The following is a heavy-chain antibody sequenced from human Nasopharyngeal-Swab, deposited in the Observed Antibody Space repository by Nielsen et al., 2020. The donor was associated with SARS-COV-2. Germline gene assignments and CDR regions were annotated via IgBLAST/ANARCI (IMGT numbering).Heavy chain of an antibody. CDR3: ARDRVTGFLGQVYYYYGMDV. D-gene: IGHD3-3*01. CDR2: IYYSGST. J-gene: IGHJ6*02. Sequence: PGKGLEWIGYIYYSGSTNYNPSLKSRATISVDTSKNQFSLKLSSVTAADTAVYYCARDRVTGFLGQVYYYYGMDVWGQGTTVTVSS. V-gene: IGHV4-59*13.